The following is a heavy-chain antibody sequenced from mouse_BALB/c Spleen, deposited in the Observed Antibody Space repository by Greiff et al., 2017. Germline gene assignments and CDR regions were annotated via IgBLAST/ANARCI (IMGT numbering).Heavy chain of an antibody. J-gene: IGHJ1*01. CDR2: ISSGSSTI. V-gene: IGHV5-17*02. D-gene: IGHD4-1*01. CDR3: ARWGTGTWYFDV. CDR1: GFTFSSFG. Sequence: EVKLMESGGGLVQPGGSRKLSCAASGFTFSSFGMHWVRQAPEKGLEWVAYISSGSSTIYYADTVKGRFTISRDNPKNTLFLQMTSLRSEDTAMYYCARWGTGTWYFDVWGAGTTVTVSS.